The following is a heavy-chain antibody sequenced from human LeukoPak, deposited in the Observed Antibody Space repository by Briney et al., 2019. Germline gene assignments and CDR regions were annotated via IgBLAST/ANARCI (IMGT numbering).Heavy chain of an antibody. D-gene: IGHD2-21*02. J-gene: IGHJ6*02. CDR3: ARDRAYCGGDCYSGLGYYYGMDV. Sequence: GGSLRLSCAASGFAFSSYAMHWVRQAPGKGLEWVAVISYDGSNKYYADSVKGRFTISRDNSKNTLYLQMNSLRAEDTAVYYCARDRAYCGGDCYSGLGYYYGMDVWGQGTTVTVSS. CDR1: GFAFSSYA. V-gene: IGHV3-30-3*01. CDR2: ISYDGSNK.